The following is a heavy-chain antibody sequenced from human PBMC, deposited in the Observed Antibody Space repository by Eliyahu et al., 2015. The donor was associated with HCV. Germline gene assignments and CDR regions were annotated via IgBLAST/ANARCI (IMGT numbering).Heavy chain of an antibody. CDR3: ASRDYYYYGMDV. CDR1: GFPFSTYA. Sequence: EVQLVESGGGLVQPGGSLRLSCAAXGFPFSTYAMTWVRQAPGKGLEWVSYISSTSSTIYYADSVKGRFIISRDNAKNSLYLQMNSLRVEDTAVYYCASRDYYYYGMDVWGQGTTVTVSS. V-gene: IGHV3-48*01. J-gene: IGHJ6*02. CDR2: ISSTSSTI.